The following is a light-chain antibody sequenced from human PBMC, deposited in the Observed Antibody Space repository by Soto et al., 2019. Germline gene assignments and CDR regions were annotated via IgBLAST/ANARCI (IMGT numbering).Light chain of an antibody. Sequence: QSALTQPASVSGSPGQSITISCTGTSSDVGDYNYVSWYQQHPGKAPKLMIYHVSNRPSGVSNRFSGSKSGNTASLTISGLQAEDEADYYCSSYTTSSTLGFGTGTNVTVL. V-gene: IGLV2-14*01. CDR1: SSDVGDYNY. J-gene: IGLJ1*01. CDR3: SSYTTSSTLG. CDR2: HVS.